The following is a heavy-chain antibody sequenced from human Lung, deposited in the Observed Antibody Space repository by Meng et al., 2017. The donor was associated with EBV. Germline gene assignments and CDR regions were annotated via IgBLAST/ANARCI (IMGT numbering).Heavy chain of an antibody. CDR3: ATIVGVRGYYFDY. V-gene: IGHV4-4*02. CDR1: GDSISNSHW. Sequence: QLKGAGPGLVKPSGPLSPTCAVSGDSISNSHWWSWVRQPPGKGLEWIGQIYHSGSTNYNPSLKSRVTLSVDSSKNQFSLKLTSVTAADTAVYYCATIVGVRGYYFDYWGQGTLVTVSS. J-gene: IGHJ4*02. D-gene: IGHD1-26*01. CDR2: IYHSGST.